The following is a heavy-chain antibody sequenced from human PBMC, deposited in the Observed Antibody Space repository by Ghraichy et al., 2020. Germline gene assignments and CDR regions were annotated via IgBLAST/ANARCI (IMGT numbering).Heavy chain of an antibody. J-gene: IGHJ6*02. V-gene: IGHV3-49*04. Sequence: GGSLRLSCTASGFTFGDYAMSWVRQAPGKGLEWVGFIRSKAYGGTTEYAASVKGRFTISRDDSKSIAYLQMNSLKTEDTAVYYCTSGYGSGSYYFYGMDVWGQGTTVTVSS. CDR3: TSGYGSGSYYFYGMDV. CDR2: IRSKAYGGTT. D-gene: IGHD3-10*01. CDR1: GFTFGDYA.